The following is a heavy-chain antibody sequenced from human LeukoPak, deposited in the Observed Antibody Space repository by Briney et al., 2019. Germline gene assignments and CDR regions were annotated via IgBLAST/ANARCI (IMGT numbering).Heavy chain of an antibody. Sequence: PGGSLRLSCAASGFTFSDHYMDWVRQAPGKGLEWVGRTRNKANSYTTEYAASVKGRFTISRDDSKNSLYLQMNSLKTGDTAVYYCARDLGMGAFDIWGQGTMVTVSS. D-gene: IGHD7-27*01. CDR1: GFTFSDHY. V-gene: IGHV3-72*01. J-gene: IGHJ3*02. CDR3: ARDLGMGAFDI. CDR2: TRNKANSYTT.